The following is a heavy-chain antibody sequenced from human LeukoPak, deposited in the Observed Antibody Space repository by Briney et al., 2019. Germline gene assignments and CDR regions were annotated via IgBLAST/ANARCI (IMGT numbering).Heavy chain of an antibody. CDR3: ARGGWLDDY. V-gene: IGHV5-10-1*01. D-gene: IGHD6-19*01. CDR1: GYIFTRYW. J-gene: IGHJ4*02. Sequence: HGEPLKISCKASGYIFTRYWISWVRQMPGKGLEWMGRINPSNSYTNYNPSFQGHVTFSVDKSIATAYLQWPTLKASDTAMYYCARGGWLDDYWGQGTLVTVSS. CDR2: INPSNSYT.